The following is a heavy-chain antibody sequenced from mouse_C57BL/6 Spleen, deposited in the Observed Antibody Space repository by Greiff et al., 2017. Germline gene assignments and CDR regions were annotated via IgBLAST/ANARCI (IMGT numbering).Heavy chain of an antibody. D-gene: IGHD1-1*01. J-gene: IGHJ1*03. CDR2: INYDGSST. Sequence: EVQVVESEGGLVQPGSSMKLSCTASGFTFSDYYMAWVRQVPEKGLEWVANINYDGSSTYYLDFLKSRFIISRDNAKNILYLQMSSLKSEDTATYYCARDRDYGSSYWYFDVWGTGTTVTVSS. V-gene: IGHV5-16*01. CDR1: GFTFSDYY. CDR3: ARDRDYGSSYWYFDV.